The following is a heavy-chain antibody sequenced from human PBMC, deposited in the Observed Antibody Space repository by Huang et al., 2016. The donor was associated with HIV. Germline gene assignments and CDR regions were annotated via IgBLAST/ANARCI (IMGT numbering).Heavy chain of an antibody. CDR3: ARAIVVAAKIGYFDY. D-gene: IGHD2-15*01. Sequence: EVQLVESGGGLVKPGGSLRLSCAASGFNFDPYTMSWFRQAPGKGLEWVSSISLSSKYIYYADSVEGRFTISRDNAKNSVYLQMNSLRAEDTAVYYCARAIVVAAKIGYFDYWGQGALVTISS. CDR1: GFNFDPYT. J-gene: IGHJ4*02. CDR2: ISLSSKYI. V-gene: IGHV3-21*01.